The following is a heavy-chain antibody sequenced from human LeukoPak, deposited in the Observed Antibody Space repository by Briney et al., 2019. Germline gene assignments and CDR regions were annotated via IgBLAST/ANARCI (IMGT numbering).Heavy chain of an antibody. CDR3: ARDREDYLDY. CDR1: GFTVSTNC. V-gene: IGHV3-21*01. J-gene: IGHJ4*02. CDR2: ISSSSSYI. Sequence: GGSLRLSCAASGFTVSTNCMTWVRQAPGKGLEWVSSISSSSSYICYADSVKGRFTISRDNAKNSLYLQMNSLRAEDTAVYYCARDREDYLDYWGQGTLVTVSS.